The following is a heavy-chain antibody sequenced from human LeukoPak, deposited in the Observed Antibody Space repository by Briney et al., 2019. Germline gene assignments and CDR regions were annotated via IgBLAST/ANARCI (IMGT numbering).Heavy chain of an antibody. J-gene: IGHJ1*01. Sequence: GESLKISCKGSGYGFTSYWIGWVRQMPGKGLDWMGIIYPGDSDTRYSPSFQGQVTISADKSISTAYLQWSSLKASDTAMYYCAISSYCSSTSCPEYFQHWGQGTLVTVSS. CDR1: GYGFTSYW. CDR3: AISSYCSSTSCPEYFQH. CDR2: IYPGDSDT. D-gene: IGHD2-2*01. V-gene: IGHV5-51*01.